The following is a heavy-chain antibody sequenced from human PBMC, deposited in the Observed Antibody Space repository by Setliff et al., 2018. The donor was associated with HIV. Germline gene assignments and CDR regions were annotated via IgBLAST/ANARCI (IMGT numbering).Heavy chain of an antibody. CDR3: ARRIDNSGTFPDKNWFDT. Sequence: PSETLSLTCTVAGGSISSYCWNWIRQSPGRGMEWIGFIFSSGSTTYNPSLRSRVTMSIDTSKNQFSLKLTSVTAADTAVYYCARRIDNSGTFPDKNWFDTWGQGSLVTVSS. CDR2: IFSSGST. V-gene: IGHV4-4*09. D-gene: IGHD3-10*01. J-gene: IGHJ5*02. CDR1: GGSISSYC.